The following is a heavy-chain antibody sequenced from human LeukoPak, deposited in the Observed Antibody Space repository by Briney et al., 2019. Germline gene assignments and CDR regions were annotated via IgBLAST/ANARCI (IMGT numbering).Heavy chain of an antibody. D-gene: IGHD1-7*01. J-gene: IGHJ4*02. CDR3: AKDILGTTDY. CDR2: ISGSGHST. V-gene: IGHV3-23*01. Sequence: GGSLRLSCAASGFTFSSYGMSWVRQAPGKGLKWVSVISGSGHSTYYADSVKGRFTISRDNSKNTLYLQMNSLRAEDTAVYYCAKDILGTTDYWGQGTLVTVSS. CDR1: GFTFSSYG.